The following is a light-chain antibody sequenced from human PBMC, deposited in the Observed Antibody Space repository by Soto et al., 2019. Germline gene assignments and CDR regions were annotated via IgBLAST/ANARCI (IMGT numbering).Light chain of an antibody. J-gene: IGKJ5*01. CDR1: QSVSSSY. V-gene: IGKV3-20*01. Sequence: EIVLTQSPGTLSLSPGERATLSCRGSQSVSSSYLAWYQQKPGQAPRLLIYGASSRATGIPDRFSGSGSGTDFTLTISGLEPEDFAVYFCQHYGSSPPVTFGQGTRLEIK. CDR2: GAS. CDR3: QHYGSSPPVT.